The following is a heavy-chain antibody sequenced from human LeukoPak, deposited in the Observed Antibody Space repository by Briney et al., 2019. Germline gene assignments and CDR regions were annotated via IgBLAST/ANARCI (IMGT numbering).Heavy chain of an antibody. Sequence: GESLKLSRKGFGYNFATHFIGWVRQMPGKGPEWMGIIYPGDSDTIYSPSFQGQVTISADKSINTAYLQWSSLKASDTAIYYCTRRMPFGASPGFDYWGQGTLVTVSS. CDR1: GYNFATHF. D-gene: IGHD3-16*01. V-gene: IGHV5-51*01. CDR3: TRRMPFGASPGFDY. J-gene: IGHJ4*02. CDR2: IYPGDSDT.